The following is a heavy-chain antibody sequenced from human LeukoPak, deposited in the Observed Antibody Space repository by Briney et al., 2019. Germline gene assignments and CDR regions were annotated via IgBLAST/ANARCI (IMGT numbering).Heavy chain of an antibody. CDR1: GFTLSDYY. J-gene: IGHJ6*03. V-gene: IGHV3-11*04. Sequence: GGSLRLSCAASGFTLSDYYMNWIRQAPGKGLEWISFMSSSGSTRYYADSVKGRFTISRDNSKNTLYLQMNSLRAEDTAVYYCAKGGSSPTPYYYYMDVWGKGTTVTVSS. CDR3: AKGGSSPTPYYYYMDV. CDR2: MSSSGSTR. D-gene: IGHD6-13*01.